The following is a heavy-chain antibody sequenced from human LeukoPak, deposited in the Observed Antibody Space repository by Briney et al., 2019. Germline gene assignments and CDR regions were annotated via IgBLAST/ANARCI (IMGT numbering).Heavy chain of an antibody. V-gene: IGHV1-69*06. CDR2: IIPIFGTA. D-gene: IGHD2-2*01. CDR3: ARLAPADYYYYYMDV. J-gene: IGHJ6*03. CDR1: GGTFSSYA. Sequence: SVKVSCKASGGTFSSYAISWVRQAPGQGLEWMGGIIPIFGTANYAQKFQGRVTITADKSTSTAYMELSSLRAEDTALYYCARLAPADYYYYYMDVWGKGTTVTVSS.